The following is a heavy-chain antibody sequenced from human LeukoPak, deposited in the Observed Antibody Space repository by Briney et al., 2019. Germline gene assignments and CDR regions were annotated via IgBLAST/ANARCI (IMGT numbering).Heavy chain of an antibody. V-gene: IGHV4-59*12. CDR2: ISDSGTT. D-gene: IGHD3-3*01. J-gene: IGHJ6*02. Sequence: PSETLSLTCSVSGGLISNTHWNWIRQPPGKGLEWNGYISDSGTTNHNTSLNSRVTISLDTSKNQFSLKLSSVTAADAAVYYCASTWYPVTIFGVVIDYYYGMDVWGQGTTVTVSS. CDR3: ASTWYPVTIFGVVIDYYYGMDV. CDR1: GGLISNTH.